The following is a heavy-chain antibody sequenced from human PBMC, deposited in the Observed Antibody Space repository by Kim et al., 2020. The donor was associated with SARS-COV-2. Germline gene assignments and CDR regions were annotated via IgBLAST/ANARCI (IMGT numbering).Heavy chain of an antibody. V-gene: IGHV4-38-2*02. CDR2: IYHSGST. CDR1: GYSISSGYY. CDR3: ARGGYYDSSGPRFDT. J-gene: IGHJ5*02. D-gene: IGHD3-22*01. Sequence: SETLSLTCTVSGYSISSGYYWGWIRQPPGKGLEWIGSIYHSGSTYYNPSLKSRVTISVDTSKNQFSLKLITVTAADTAVYYCARGGYYDSSGPRFDTWGQRTLVTVSS.